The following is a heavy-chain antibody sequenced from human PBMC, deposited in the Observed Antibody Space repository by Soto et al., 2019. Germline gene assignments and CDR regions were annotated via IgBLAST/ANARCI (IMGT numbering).Heavy chain of an antibody. CDR2: IIPIFGTA. Sequence: QVQLVQSGAEVKKPGSSVKVSCKASGVTFSSYAISWVRQAPGQGLEWMGGIIPIFGTANYAQKFQGRVTITADESTSTAYMELSSLRSEDTAVYYCAREIVAAAWDVDWFDPWGQGTLVTVSS. CDR3: AREIVAAAWDVDWFDP. J-gene: IGHJ5*02. V-gene: IGHV1-69*12. D-gene: IGHD6-13*01. CDR1: GVTFSSYA.